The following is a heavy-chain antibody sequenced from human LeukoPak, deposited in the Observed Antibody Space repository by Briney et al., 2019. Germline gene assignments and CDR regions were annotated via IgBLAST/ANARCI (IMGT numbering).Heavy chain of an antibody. CDR3: ARYTEYYFDY. Sequence: GGSLRLSCAASGFTFSTYWMTWVRQAPGKGLEWVANTKRDGSEVYYANSVKGHFTISRDNAKNSLCLQMNSLRAEDTAVYYCARYTEYYFDYWGQGTLVTVSS. V-gene: IGHV3-7*01. CDR2: TKRDGSEV. CDR1: GFTFSTYW. D-gene: IGHD2-2*02. J-gene: IGHJ4*02.